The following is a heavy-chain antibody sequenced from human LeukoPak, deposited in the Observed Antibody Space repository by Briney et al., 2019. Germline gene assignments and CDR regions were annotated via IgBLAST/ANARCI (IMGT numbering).Heavy chain of an antibody. Sequence: PGGSLRLSCAASGFIFNDYGMHWVRQAPGKGLEWVAVISYDGSNKYYADSVKGRFTISRDNSKNTLYLQMNSLKAKDTAVYYCARDGRLAYCGGDCYPRDWGQGTLVTVSS. CDR2: ISYDGSNK. J-gene: IGHJ4*02. D-gene: IGHD2-21*02. V-gene: IGHV3-30*03. CDR3: ARDGRLAYCGGDCYPRD. CDR1: GFIFNDYG.